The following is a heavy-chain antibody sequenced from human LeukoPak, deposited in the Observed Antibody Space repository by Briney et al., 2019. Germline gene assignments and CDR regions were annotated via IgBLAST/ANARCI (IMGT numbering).Heavy chain of an antibody. CDR3: ALRAGSGSRYYGMDV. Sequence: PSETLSLTCTVSGGSISSYYWSWIRQPPGKGLEWIGYIYYSGSTNYNPSLKSRVTISVDTSKNQFSLKLSSVTAADTAVYYCALRAGSGSRYYGMDVWGQGATVTVSS. D-gene: IGHD3-10*01. J-gene: IGHJ6*02. CDR1: GGSISSYY. CDR2: IYYSGST. V-gene: IGHV4-59*01.